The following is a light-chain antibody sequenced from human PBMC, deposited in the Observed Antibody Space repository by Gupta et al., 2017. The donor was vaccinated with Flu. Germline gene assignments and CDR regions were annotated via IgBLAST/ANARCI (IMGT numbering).Light chain of an antibody. V-gene: IGKV3-20*01. Sequence: ERATLSCRASQSVSSYLAWYQQKPGQSPRLLIFGASRRATGIPDRFSGSGSGTDFTLTISRLEPEDFAVYYCHQCGNSLVYTFGQGTKLEIK. CDR1: QSVSSY. CDR2: GAS. J-gene: IGKJ2*01. CDR3: HQCGNSLVYT.